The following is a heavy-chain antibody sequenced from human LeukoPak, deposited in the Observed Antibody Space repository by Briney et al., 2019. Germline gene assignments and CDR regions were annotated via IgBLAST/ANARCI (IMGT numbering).Heavy chain of an antibody. D-gene: IGHD2-2*01. J-gene: IGHJ4*02. CDR2: LSGGSIST. CDR1: GFTFSSYT. CDR3: AKGNYAYQLLFQQGYYFDY. Sequence: PGGSLRLSCVASGFTFSSYTMSWVRQAPGKGLEWVSSLSGGSISTYYADSVRGRFTISRDNSKNTVYLQMNNLRAEDTAVYYCAKGNYAYQLLFQQGYYFDYWGQGTLVTVSS. V-gene: IGHV3-23*01.